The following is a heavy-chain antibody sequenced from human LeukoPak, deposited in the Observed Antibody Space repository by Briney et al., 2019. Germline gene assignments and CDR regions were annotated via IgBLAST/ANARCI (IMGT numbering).Heavy chain of an antibody. CDR2: IYSGGST. Sequence: GGSLRLSCAASVFTFSNNYMSWARQAAWKGLEWVSVIYSGGSTDYADSVKGRFTISRDNSKNTVYLQMNSLRAEDTALYYCARSPYDSAFRWGQGTLVTVSS. D-gene: IGHD3-22*01. V-gene: IGHV3-53*01. J-gene: IGHJ4*02. CDR3: ARSPYDSAFR. CDR1: VFTFSNNY.